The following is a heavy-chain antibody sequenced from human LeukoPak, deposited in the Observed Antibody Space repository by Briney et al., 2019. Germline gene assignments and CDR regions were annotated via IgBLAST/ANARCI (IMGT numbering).Heavy chain of an antibody. CDR2: INHSRGT. CDR1: GGSITAYY. J-gene: IGHJ4*02. Sequence: SETLSLTCSVYGGSITAYYWSWIRQPPGKGLEWIGEINHSRGTKYNPSLESRVTILLDASKNEFSLNLDSVTAADTAVYYCAREDYYFDSWGQGTLVTVSS. CDR3: AREDYYFDS. V-gene: IGHV4-34*01.